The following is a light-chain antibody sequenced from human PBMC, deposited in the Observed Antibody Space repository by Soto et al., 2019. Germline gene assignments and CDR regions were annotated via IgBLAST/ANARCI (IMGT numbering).Light chain of an antibody. V-gene: IGKV3-11*01. CDR3: QQRSNWPLT. Sequence: EIVMTQSPATLSVSPGERATFSCRASQSVSSNLAWYQQKPGQAPRLLIYDASNRATGIPARFSGRGSGTDFTLTISSLEPEDFAVYYCQQRSNWPLTFGGGTKVEIK. J-gene: IGKJ4*01. CDR1: QSVSSN. CDR2: DAS.